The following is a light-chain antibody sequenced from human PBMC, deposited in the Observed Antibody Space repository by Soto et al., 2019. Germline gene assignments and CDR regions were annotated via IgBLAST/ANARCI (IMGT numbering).Light chain of an antibody. V-gene: IGKV1-5*03. CDR3: QQHNSYSPT. CDR1: QSISVW. Sequence: DIQMTQSPSTLSASVGDRVTITCRASQSISVWLAWYQQKAGKAPNLLIYKASRLESGVPSRFSGSGSETEFTLTISGLQPGDSATYYCQQHNSYSPTFGQGTKVEVK. CDR2: KAS. J-gene: IGKJ1*01.